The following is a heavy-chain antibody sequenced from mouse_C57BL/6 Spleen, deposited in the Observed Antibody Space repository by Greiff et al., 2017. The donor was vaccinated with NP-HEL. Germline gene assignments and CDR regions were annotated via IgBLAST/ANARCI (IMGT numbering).Heavy chain of an antibody. CDR3: ARGYYGSRYFDV. V-gene: IGHV5-4*03. CDR2: ISDGGSYT. J-gene: IGHJ1*03. D-gene: IGHD1-1*01. Sequence: DVMLVESGGGLVKPGGSLKLSCAASGFTFSSYAMSWVRQTPEKRLEWVATISDGGSYTYYPDNVKGRFTISRDNAKNNLYLQMSHLKSEDTAMYYCARGYYGSRYFDVWGTGTTVTVSS. CDR1: GFTFSSYA.